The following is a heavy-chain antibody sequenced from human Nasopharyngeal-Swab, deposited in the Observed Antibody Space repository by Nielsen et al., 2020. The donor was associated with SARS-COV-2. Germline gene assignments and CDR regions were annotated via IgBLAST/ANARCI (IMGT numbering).Heavy chain of an antibody. CDR1: GGSFSGYY. Sequence: SETLSLTCAVYGGSFSGYYWSWSRQPPGKGLEWIGEINHSGSTNYNPSLKSRVTISVDTSKNQFSLKLSSVTAADTAVYYCASPQYSSSYHEGVWGKGTTFTVSS. CDR2: INHSGST. V-gene: IGHV4-34*01. D-gene: IGHD6-13*01. J-gene: IGHJ6*04. CDR3: ASPQYSSSYHEGV.